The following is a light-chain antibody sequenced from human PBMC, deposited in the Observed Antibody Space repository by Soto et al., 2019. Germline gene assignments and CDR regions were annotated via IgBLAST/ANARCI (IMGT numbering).Light chain of an antibody. V-gene: IGKV1-5*03. CDR3: QQYNSYSSYT. CDR2: KAS. CDR1: QNVNDW. Sequence: DIQMTQSPSALSASVGDRVSITCRASQNVNDWLAWYQQKPGKAPKLLIYKASSLDSGVPSRFTGSGSGTEFTLTISSLQPDDFATYYCQQYNSYSSYTFGQGTKVEIK. J-gene: IGKJ2*01.